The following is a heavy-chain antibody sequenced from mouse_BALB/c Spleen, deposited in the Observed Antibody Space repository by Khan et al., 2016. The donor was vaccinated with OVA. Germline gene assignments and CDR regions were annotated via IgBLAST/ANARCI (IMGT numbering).Heavy chain of an antibody. CDR2: INPSNGYS. J-gene: IGHJ3*01. V-gene: IGHV1-4*01. CDR1: GYTFTSYT. D-gene: IGHD2-14*01. CDR3: VRVGAYYRNDGWFAY. Sequence: QVQLKQSGAELARPGASVKMSCKASGYTFTSYTIHWIKQRPGQGLEWIGYINPSNGYSNYNQNFKDKATLTADKSSTTAYMQLSSLTSDDSAVYNCVRVGAYYRNDGWFAYWGQGTLVTVSA.